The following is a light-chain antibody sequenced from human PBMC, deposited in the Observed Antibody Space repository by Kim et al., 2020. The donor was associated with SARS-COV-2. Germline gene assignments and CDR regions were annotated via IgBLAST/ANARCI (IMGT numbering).Light chain of an antibody. CDR3: QQSYSSPRT. CDR1: QSISSN. Sequence: DIQMTQSPSSLSASVGDRVTITCRASQSISSNLNWYQQKPGKAPKLLIYAASSLQSEVPSRFSGSGSGTDFTLTISSLQPEDFATYYCQQSYSSPRTFGQGTKVDIK. CDR2: AAS. J-gene: IGKJ1*01. V-gene: IGKV1-39*01.